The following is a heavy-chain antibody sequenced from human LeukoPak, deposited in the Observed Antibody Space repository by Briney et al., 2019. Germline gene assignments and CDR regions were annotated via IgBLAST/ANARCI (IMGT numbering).Heavy chain of an antibody. V-gene: IGHV3-48*03. J-gene: IGHJ4*02. CDR2: ISRSGGTI. CDR1: GFTFSSHE. CDR3: ASLKPVADFDY. Sequence: AGGSLRLSCAASGFTFSSHEINWVRQAPGKGLEWISFISRSGGTIFYGDSVKGRFSVSRDNAKNSLFLQMNRLRFEDTAVYYCASLKPVADFDYWGQGTLVTVSS. D-gene: IGHD2-21*01.